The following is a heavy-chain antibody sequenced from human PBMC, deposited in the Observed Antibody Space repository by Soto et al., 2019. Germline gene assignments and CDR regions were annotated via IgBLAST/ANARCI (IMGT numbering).Heavy chain of an antibody. V-gene: IGHV4-31*03. D-gene: IGHD3-10*01. CDR3: ARDGGEQFGWGV. Sequence: QVQLQESGPGLVKPTQTLSLTCTVSGSSISSGAYYWTWIHQHPGKGLDWIGSIYYSGSTSYNSSLKRRLTISIDTSKNEFSLKLSSVTAADTAVYYCARDGGEQFGWGVWGRGTTVTVSS. J-gene: IGHJ6*02. CDR2: IYYSGST. CDR1: GSSISSGAYY.